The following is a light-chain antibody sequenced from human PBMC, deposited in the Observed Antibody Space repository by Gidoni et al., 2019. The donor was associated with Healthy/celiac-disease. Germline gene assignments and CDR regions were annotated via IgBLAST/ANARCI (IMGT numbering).Light chain of an antibody. CDR2: AAS. CDR3: QQSYSTPIT. CDR1: QSISSY. Sequence: GDRVTITCRASQSISSYLNWYQQKPGKAPKLLIYAASSLQSGVPSRFSGSGSGTDFTLTISSLQREDFATYYCQQSYSTPITFGQGTRLEIK. V-gene: IGKV1-39*01. J-gene: IGKJ5*01.